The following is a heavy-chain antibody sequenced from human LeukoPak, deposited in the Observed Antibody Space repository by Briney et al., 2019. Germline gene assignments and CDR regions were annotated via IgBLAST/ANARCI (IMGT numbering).Heavy chain of an antibody. CDR3: AKDLDSSTWSIDY. V-gene: IGHV3-23*01. CDR1: GFTFTNYG. CDR2: ISGSGGST. Sequence: PGGSLRLSCAASGFTFTNYGMSWVRQAPGKGLEWVSAISGSGGSTDYGDSAKGRFTISRDNSKNTLYLRMNSLRAEDTAVYYCAKDLDSSTWSIDYWGQGTLVTVSS. D-gene: IGHD6-13*01. J-gene: IGHJ4*02.